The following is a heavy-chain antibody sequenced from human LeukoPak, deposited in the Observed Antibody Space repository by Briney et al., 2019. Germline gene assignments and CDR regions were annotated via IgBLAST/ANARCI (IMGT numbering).Heavy chain of an antibody. CDR3: ARRADDILTGYYPFDP. CDR1: GYTFTSYG. CDR2: ISAYNGNT. J-gene: IGHJ5*02. D-gene: IGHD3-9*01. V-gene: IGHV1-18*04. Sequence: ASVKVSCKASGYTFTSYGISWVRQAPGQGLAWMGWISAYNGNTNYAQKLQGRVTMTTDTSTSTAYMELRSLRSDDTAVYYCARRADDILTGYYPFDPWGQGTLVTVSS.